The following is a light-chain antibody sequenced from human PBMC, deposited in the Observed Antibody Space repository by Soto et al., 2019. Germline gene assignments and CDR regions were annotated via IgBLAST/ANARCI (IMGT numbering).Light chain of an antibody. CDR2: GAS. Sequence: EIVLTQSPGTLSLSPGETATLSCRASQSVSSNSLAWYHQQPGQTPSLLIYGASTRATGIPDRFSVSGSGTDLTLTISRLEPEDFTVYYCQQQDTSITFGQGTRLEIE. J-gene: IGKJ5*01. CDR1: QSVSSNS. CDR3: QQQDTSIT. V-gene: IGKV3-20*01.